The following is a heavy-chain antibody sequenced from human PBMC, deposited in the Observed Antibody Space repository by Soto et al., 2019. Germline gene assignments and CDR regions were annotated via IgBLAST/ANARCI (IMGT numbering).Heavy chain of an antibody. J-gene: IGHJ3*01. V-gene: IGHV3-30-3*01. D-gene: IGHD3-3*01. CDR3: ARGPYDFWSGYIADAFDV. CDR1: GFTFSSYT. Sequence: QVQLVESGGSVVQPGRSLRLSCAASGFTFSSYTLHWVRQAPGKGLEWVALISYDGSNKYYADSVKGRFTISRDNSKNTLYQQMSSLRPEDTALFYCARGPYDFWSGYIADAFDVWGQGTMVTVSS. CDR2: ISYDGSNK.